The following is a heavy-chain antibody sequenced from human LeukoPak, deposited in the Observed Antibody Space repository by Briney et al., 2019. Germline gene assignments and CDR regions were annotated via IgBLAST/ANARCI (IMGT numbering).Heavy chain of an antibody. CDR2: INHSENT. CDR1: GGSFSGYY. V-gene: IGHV4-34*01. CDR3: ARGRPYYYDSSGYFY. Sequence: SETLSLTCAVYGGSFSGYYWSWIRQPPGKGLEWIGEINHSENTNYNPSLKTRVTMSVDTSKNQFSLKLNSVTAADTAVYYCARGRPYYYDSSGYFYWGQGTLVTVSS. J-gene: IGHJ4*02. D-gene: IGHD3-22*01.